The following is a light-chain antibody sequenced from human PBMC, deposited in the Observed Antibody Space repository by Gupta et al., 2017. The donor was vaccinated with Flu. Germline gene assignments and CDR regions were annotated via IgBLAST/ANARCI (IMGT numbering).Light chain of an antibody. Sequence: SPATLSLSPGDRATLSCRASQSVSIYLAWYQQKPGQAPRLLIYDASNRATGISARFSGSGSGTDFTLTISSLEPEDFAVYYCQQRSDWLSFGGGTKVEIK. V-gene: IGKV3-11*01. CDR2: DAS. CDR1: QSVSIY. CDR3: QQRSDWLS. J-gene: IGKJ4*01.